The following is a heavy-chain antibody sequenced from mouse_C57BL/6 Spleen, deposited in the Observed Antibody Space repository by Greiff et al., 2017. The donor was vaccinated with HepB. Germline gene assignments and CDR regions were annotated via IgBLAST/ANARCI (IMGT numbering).Heavy chain of an antibody. Sequence: QVQLKQPGAELVKPGASVKLSCKASGYTFTSYWMQWVKQRPGQGLEWIGEIDPSDSYTNYNQKFKGKATLTVDTSSSTAYMQLSSLTSEDSAVYYCARGGYDGYYAMDYWGQGTSVTVSS. CDR2: IDPSDSYT. V-gene: IGHV1-50*01. J-gene: IGHJ4*01. D-gene: IGHD2-2*01. CDR1: GYTFTSYW. CDR3: ARGGYDGYYAMDY.